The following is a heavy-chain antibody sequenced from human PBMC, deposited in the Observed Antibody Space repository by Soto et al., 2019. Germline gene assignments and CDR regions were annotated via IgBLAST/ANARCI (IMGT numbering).Heavy chain of an antibody. J-gene: IGHJ3*02. V-gene: IGHV3-23*01. CDR3: AKDLRATTSRGVFDI. CDR1: GFTFSSYA. Sequence: EVQLLESGGGLVQPGGSLRLSCAASGFTFSSYAMSWVRQAPGKGLEWVSAISGSGGSTYYADSVKGRFTISRDKSKNTLYVQMNSLRDEDTAVYYCAKDLRATTSRGVFDIWGQGTMVTVSS. D-gene: IGHD5-12*01. CDR2: ISGSGGST.